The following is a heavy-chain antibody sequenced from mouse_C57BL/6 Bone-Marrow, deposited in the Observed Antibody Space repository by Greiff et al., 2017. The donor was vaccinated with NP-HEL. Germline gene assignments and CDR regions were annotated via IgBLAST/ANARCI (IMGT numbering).Heavy chain of an antibody. CDR1: GYTFTSYG. D-gene: IGHD2-1*01. V-gene: IGHV1-81*01. J-gene: IGHJ3*01. Sequence: VQLQQSGAELARPGASVKLSCKASGYTFTSYGISWVKQRPGQGLEWIGEIYPRSGNTYYNEKFKGKATLTADKSSSTAYMELRSLTSEDSAVYFCARFEIYYGKGWFAYWGQGTLVTVSA. CDR2: IYPRSGNT. CDR3: ARFEIYYGKGWFAY.